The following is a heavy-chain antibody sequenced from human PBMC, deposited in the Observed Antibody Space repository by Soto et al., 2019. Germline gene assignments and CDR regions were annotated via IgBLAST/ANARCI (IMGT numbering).Heavy chain of an antibody. J-gene: IGHJ2*01. CDR1: GGSISSGGYS. CDR3: ARAQPYGGNSRWYFDL. D-gene: IGHD4-17*01. V-gene: IGHV4-30-2*01. Sequence: QLQLQESGSGLVKPSQTLSLTCAVSGGSISSGGYSWSWIRQPPGKGLEWIGYIYHSGSTYYNPSLKSRVTISVERSKNQFSLKLSSVTAADTAVYYCARAQPYGGNSRWYFDLWGRGTLVTVSS. CDR2: IYHSGST.